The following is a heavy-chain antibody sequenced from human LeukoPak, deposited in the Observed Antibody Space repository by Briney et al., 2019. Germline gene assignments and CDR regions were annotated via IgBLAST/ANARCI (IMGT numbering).Heavy chain of an antibody. D-gene: IGHD1-7*01. V-gene: IGHV4-39*01. CDR3: ARRKTGTMEDY. CDR2: INYSGNT. Sequence: SETLSLTCAVSGGSISSSSYYWGWVRQPPGKGLEWIGTINYSGNTYYNPSLKSRVTISVDTSKSQFSLKLSSVTAADTAVYYCARRKTGTMEDYWGQGTLVTVSS. CDR1: GGSISSSSYY. J-gene: IGHJ4*02.